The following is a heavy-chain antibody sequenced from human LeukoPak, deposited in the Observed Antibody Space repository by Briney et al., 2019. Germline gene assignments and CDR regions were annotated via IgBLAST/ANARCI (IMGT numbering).Heavy chain of an antibody. J-gene: IGHJ5*02. CDR2: INVYGSEK. D-gene: IGHD6-19*01. CDR1: GFTFSSYW. CDR3: AGEGGSGWYSGWFDP. Sequence: GGSLRLSCAASGFTFSSYWMSWVRQAPGKGLEWVAYINVYGSEKFYVDSVKGRFSISRDNAKNSLYLQMNSLRAEDTAVYYCAGEGGSGWYSGWFDPWGQGTLVTVSS. V-gene: IGHV3-7*03.